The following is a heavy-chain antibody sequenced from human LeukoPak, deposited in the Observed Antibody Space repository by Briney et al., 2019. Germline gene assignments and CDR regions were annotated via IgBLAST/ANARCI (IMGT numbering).Heavy chain of an antibody. CDR2: ISGSGGST. V-gene: IGHV3-23*01. D-gene: IGHD3-10*01. Sequence: GGSLRLSCAASGFTFSSYAMSWVRQAPGKGLEWVSAISGSGGSTYCADSVKGRFTISRDNSKNTLYLQMNSLRAEDTAVYYCAKDPHLWPDAFDIWGQGTMVTVSS. CDR3: AKDPHLWPDAFDI. J-gene: IGHJ3*02. CDR1: GFTFSSYA.